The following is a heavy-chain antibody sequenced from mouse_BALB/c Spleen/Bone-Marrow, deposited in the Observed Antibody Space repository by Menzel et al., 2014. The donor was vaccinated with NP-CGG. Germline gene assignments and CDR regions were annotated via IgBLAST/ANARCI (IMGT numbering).Heavy chain of an antibody. CDR3: TRSRRAMDY. Sequence: QVQLQQSGAELVKPGASVKLSCKASGYTFTSYYMYWVKQRPGQGLEWIGEINPSNGGTNFNEKFKSKATLTVDKSSSTAYMQLSSLTSEDSAVYYCTRSRRAMDYWVKEPQSPSPQ. V-gene: IGHV1S81*02. D-gene: IGHD2-12*01. J-gene: IGHJ4*01. CDR1: GYTFTSYY. CDR2: INPSNGGT.